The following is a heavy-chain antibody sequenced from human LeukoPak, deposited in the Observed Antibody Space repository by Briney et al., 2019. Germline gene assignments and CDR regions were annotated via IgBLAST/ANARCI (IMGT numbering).Heavy chain of an antibody. CDR1: GYTFTSYD. Sequence: ASVKVSCKASGYTFTSYDINWVRQATGQGLEWMGWMNPNSGNTGYAQKFQGRVIMTKNTSITTAYMDLNNLKSEDTAVYYCACSVSGYSYGQFDYWGQGTLVTVSS. J-gene: IGHJ4*02. CDR2: MNPNSGNT. CDR3: ACSVSGYSYGQFDY. D-gene: IGHD5-18*01. V-gene: IGHV1-8*01.